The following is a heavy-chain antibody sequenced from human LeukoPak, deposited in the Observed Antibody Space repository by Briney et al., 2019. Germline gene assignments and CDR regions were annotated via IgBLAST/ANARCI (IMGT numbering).Heavy chain of an antibody. CDR1: SGSIGSSSYY. V-gene: IGHV4-39*07. J-gene: IGHJ5*02. CDR2: MYYSGST. CDR3: ARARVHYSSGWYIGNWFDP. Sequence: SETLSLTCTVSSGSIGSSSYYWGWIRQPPGKGLEWIASMYYSGSTYYNPSLKSRVTISVDTSKNQFSLKLSSVTAADTAVYYCARARVHYSSGWYIGNWFDPWGQGTLVTVSS. D-gene: IGHD6-19*01.